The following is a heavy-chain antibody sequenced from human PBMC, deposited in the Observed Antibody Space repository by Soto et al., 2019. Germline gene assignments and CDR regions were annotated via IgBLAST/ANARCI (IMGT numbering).Heavy chain of an antibody. D-gene: IGHD2-2*01. CDR3: AREGTCSSTSCPPYFSFGMDV. Sequence: QVPLVQSGAEVKKPGASVKVSCKASGYTFASYGISWVRQAPGQGLEWMGWISAYNGNTNYAQKLQGRVTMTTDTFTRTAYMEVRSLRSDDTAVYYCAREGTCSSTSCPPYFSFGMDVWGQGTTVTVSS. V-gene: IGHV1-18*01. CDR2: ISAYNGNT. CDR1: GYTFASYG. J-gene: IGHJ6*02.